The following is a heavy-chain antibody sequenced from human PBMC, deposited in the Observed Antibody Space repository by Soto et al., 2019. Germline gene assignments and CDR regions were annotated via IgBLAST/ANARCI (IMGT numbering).Heavy chain of an antibody. D-gene: IGHD4-17*01. CDR3: ARDYGYGDYSFGMDV. CDR1: GGTFSSYA. J-gene: IGHJ6*02. Sequence: SVKVSCKASGGTFSSYAISWVRQAPGQGLEWMGGIIPIFGTANYAQKFQGRVTITADESTSTAYMELSSLRSEDTAVYYCARDYGYGDYSFGMDVWGQGTTVTVSS. CDR2: IIPIFGTA. V-gene: IGHV1-69*13.